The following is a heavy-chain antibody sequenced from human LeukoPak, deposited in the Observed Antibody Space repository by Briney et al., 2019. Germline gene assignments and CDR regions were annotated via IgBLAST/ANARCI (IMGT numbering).Heavy chain of an antibody. V-gene: IGHV4-59*08. J-gene: IGHJ2*01. CDR2: IFYSGNT. Sequence: KPSETLSLTCTVSGGSISGYYWSWIRQPPGQGLEWIGYIFYSGNTNYNPTLKSRVTISVDTSGNQFSLRLSSVTAADTAVYFCARQASWLPYFDLWGRGTLVAVSS. CDR3: ARQASWLPYFDL. D-gene: IGHD6-13*01. CDR1: GGSISGYY.